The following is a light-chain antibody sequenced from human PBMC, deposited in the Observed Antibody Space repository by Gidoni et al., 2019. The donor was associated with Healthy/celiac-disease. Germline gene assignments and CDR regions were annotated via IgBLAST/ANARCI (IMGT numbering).Light chain of an antibody. V-gene: IGLV2-11*01. J-gene: IGLJ2*01. Sequence: QSALTQPRSVSGSPGQSVTISCTGTSSDVGGYNYVSWYQQHPGKAPKLMIYAVSKRPSGVPVRLSGSKSGNTASLTISGLQAEDEADYYCCSYAGSFVVFGGGTKLTVL. CDR2: AVS. CDR3: CSYAGSFVV. CDR1: SSDVGGYNY.